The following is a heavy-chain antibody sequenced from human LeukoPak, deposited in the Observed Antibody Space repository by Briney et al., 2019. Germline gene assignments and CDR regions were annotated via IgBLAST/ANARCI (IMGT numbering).Heavy chain of an antibody. V-gene: IGHV4-59*01. D-gene: IGHD3-10*01. Sequence: SETLSLTCTVSGGSISSYWSWILQSPGKGLEWIGYIYFSGTTNYNPSLKSRLTITIDTSRNQFSLKLSSVTAADPAIYYCVSGGSYLTKWGQGTLVTVSS. CDR3: VSGGSYLTK. CDR2: IYFSGTT. J-gene: IGHJ4*02. CDR1: GGSISSY.